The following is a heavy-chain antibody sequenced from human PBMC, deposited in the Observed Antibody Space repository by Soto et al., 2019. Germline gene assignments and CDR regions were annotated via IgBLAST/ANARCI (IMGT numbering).Heavy chain of an antibody. CDR3: ARGIYYDFWSGYPGYFDY. CDR1: CGSISSGGYY. Sequence: SETLSLTCTVSCGSISSGGYYWSWIRQHPGKGLEWIGYIYYSGSTYYNPSLKSRVTISVDTSKNQFSLKLSSVTAADTAVYYCARGIYYDFWSGYPGYFDYWGQGTLVTVSS. V-gene: IGHV4-31*03. J-gene: IGHJ4*02. D-gene: IGHD3-3*01. CDR2: IYYSGST.